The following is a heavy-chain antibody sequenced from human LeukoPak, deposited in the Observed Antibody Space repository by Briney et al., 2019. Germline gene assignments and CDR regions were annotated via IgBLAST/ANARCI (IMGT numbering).Heavy chain of an antibody. V-gene: IGHV3-7*01. Sequence: PGGSLRLSCVASGFTFSSFWMSWVRQAPGKGLEFVANIDQDGSVRNYVDSVKGRFIISRDNAKNSLYLQMDSLRAEHTAVYFCARDPGSSSFDYWGLGTPVTVSS. J-gene: IGHJ4*02. CDR3: ARDPGSSSFDY. D-gene: IGHD6-13*01. CDR1: GFTFSSFW. CDR2: IDQDGSVR.